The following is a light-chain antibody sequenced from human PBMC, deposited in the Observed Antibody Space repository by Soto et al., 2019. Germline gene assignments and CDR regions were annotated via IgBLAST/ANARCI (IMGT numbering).Light chain of an antibody. CDR1: SSDVGGFNY. Sequence: QSALTQPASVSGSPGQSITISCTGTSSDVGGFNYVSWHQQHPGQAPKLLISEVSNRPSGVSNRFSGSKSGNTASLTISGLQAEDEADYYCSSYTSSNTPLVFGTGTKVTVL. J-gene: IGLJ1*01. V-gene: IGLV2-14*01. CDR2: EVS. CDR3: SSYTSSNTPLV.